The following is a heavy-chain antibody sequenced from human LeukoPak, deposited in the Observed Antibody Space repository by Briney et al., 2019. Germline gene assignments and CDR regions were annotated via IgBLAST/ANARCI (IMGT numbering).Heavy chain of an antibody. CDR3: ASAEALYSGDAFDI. D-gene: IGHD6-13*01. V-gene: IGHV3-53*01. CDR2: IYSGGST. J-gene: IGHJ3*02. CDR1: GLTVSSNY. Sequence: GGSLRLSCAASGLTVSSNYMSWVRQAPGKGLEWVSVIYSGGSTYYADSVKGRFTISRDNAKNSLYLQMNSLRAEDTAVYYCASAEALYSGDAFDIWGQGTMVTVSS.